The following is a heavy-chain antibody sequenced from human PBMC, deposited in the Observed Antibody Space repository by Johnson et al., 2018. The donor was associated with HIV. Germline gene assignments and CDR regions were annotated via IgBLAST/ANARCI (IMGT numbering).Heavy chain of an antibody. J-gene: IGHJ3*02. CDR2: MWYDGSNK. D-gene: IGHD3-22*01. CDR3: AKGHYYDSSDYYNRRYAFDI. V-gene: IGHV3-33*06. CDR1: GFTFSTYG. Sequence: VQLVESGGGVVQPGRSLRLSCAASGFTFSTYGMHWVRQAPGKGLEWVAVMWYDGSNKYYADSVKGRFTISRDNSKNTLYLQMNSLRAEDTAVYYCAKGHYYDSSDYYNRRYAFDIWGQGTMVTVSS.